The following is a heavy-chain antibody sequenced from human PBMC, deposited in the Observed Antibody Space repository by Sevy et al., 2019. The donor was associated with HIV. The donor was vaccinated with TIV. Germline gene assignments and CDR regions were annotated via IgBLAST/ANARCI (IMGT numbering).Heavy chain of an antibody. D-gene: IGHD2-2*01. CDR3: ARVGCSISSCPKRDAFDI. CDR2: ISGSSSYT. Sequence: GGSLRLSCAASGFTFSDYYINWIRQAPGKGLEWVSYISGSSSYTNYADSVKGRFTISRDNAKNSLYLQMNSLRAEDTAVYYCARVGCSISSCPKRDAFDIWGQGTMVTVSS. J-gene: IGHJ3*02. CDR1: GFTFSDYY. V-gene: IGHV3-11*06.